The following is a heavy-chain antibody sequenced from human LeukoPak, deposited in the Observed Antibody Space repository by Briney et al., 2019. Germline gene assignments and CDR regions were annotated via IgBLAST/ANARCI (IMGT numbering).Heavy chain of an antibody. CDR2: ISSGGSTV. V-gene: IGHV3-48*01. CDR1: GFTFSSYS. D-gene: IGHD3-10*01. J-gene: IGHJ4*02. CDR3: AKDMRRSFSSGGADC. Sequence: GGSLRLSCTASGFTFSSYSMNWVRQAPGQGLEWISYISSGGSTVYYADSVKGRFTVSRDNAANALFLQMNSPRVEDTAVYYCAKDMRRSFSSGGADCWGQGALVTVSS.